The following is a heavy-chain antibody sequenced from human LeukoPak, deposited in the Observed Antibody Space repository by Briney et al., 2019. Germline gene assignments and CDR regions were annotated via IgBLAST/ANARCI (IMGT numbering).Heavy chain of an antibody. CDR2: MYHSGST. CDR3: ARGAVTGWFDP. CDR1: GYFISSGYY. D-gene: IGHD2-21*02. V-gene: IGHV4-38-2*01. J-gene: IGHJ5*02. Sequence: SETLSLTCAVSGYFISSGYYWGWIRQPPGKGLEWIVSMYHSGSTYYNPSLKSRVTMSVDTSKNQFSLKLSSVTAADTAVYYCARGAVTGWFDPWGQGTLVTVSS.